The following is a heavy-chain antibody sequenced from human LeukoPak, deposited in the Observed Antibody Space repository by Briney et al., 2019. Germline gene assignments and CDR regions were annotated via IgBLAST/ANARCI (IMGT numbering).Heavy chain of an antibody. Sequence: SETLSLTCAVSGYSISSGYYWGWIRQPPGKGLEWIGSIYHSGSTYYNPSLKSRIIISVDTSKNQFSLKLSSVTAADTAVYYCARVVRYCSGSSCYWFDYWGQGTLVTVS. CDR3: ARVVRYCSGSSCYWFDY. D-gene: IGHD2-15*01. V-gene: IGHV4-38-2*01. CDR2: IYHSGST. CDR1: GYSISSGYY. J-gene: IGHJ4*02.